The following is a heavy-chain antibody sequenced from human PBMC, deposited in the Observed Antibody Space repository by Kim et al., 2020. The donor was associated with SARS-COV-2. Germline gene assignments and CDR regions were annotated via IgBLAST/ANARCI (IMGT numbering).Heavy chain of an antibody. D-gene: IGHD6-19*01. CDR2: IKSKTDGGTT. CDR1: GFTFSNAW. CDR3: TTGKSHSSGETWLYYYYGMDV. J-gene: IGHJ6*02. Sequence: GGSLRLSCAASGFTFSNAWMSWVRQAPGKGLEWVGRIKSKTDGGTTDYAAPVKGRFTISRDDSKNTLYLQMNSLKTEDTAVYYCTTGKSHSSGETWLYYYYGMDVWGQGTTVTVSS. V-gene: IGHV3-15*01.